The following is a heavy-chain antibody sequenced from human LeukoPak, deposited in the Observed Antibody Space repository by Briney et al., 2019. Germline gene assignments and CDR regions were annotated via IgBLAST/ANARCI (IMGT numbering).Heavy chain of an antibody. D-gene: IGHD2-15*01. V-gene: IGHV4-59*08. CDR3: ARHSGGRRYCSGGSCGRDL. CDR1: GDSISSYY. J-gene: IGHJ4*02. Sequence: SETLSLTCTVSGDSISSYYWSWIRQPPGKGLEWIGYIYYSGSTNYNPSLKSRVTISVDTSKNQFSLKPSSVTAADTAVYYCARHSGGRRYCSGGSCGRDLWGQGALVTVSS. CDR2: IYYSGST.